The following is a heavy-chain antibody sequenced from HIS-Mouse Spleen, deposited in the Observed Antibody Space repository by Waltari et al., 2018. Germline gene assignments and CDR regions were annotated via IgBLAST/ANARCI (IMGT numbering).Heavy chain of an antibody. CDR2: IYHSGST. D-gene: IGHD6-13*01. Sequence: QVQLQESGPGLVKPSETLSLTCTVSGYSISSGYYWGWIRQPPGTGREWIGSIYHSGSTHYHPPLKTRVTISVDTAKNQFSLKLSSVTAADTAVYYCARALEYSSSWYYYYYGMDVWGQGTTVTVSS. V-gene: IGHV4-38-2*02. CDR1: GYSISSGYY. J-gene: IGHJ6*02. CDR3: ARALEYSSSWYYYYYGMDV.